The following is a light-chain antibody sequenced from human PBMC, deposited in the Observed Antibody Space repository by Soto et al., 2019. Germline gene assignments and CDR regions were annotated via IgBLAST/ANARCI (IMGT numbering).Light chain of an antibody. Sequence: ETVMTQSPATLSVSPGERATLSCRASQSVDTNLAWYQQKPGQAPRLLIYGASTRATDIPARFSGSGSGTEFTLTISSLQSEDFAVYYCQQYNNWPPYTFAQGTKTGDQT. CDR2: GAS. J-gene: IGKJ2*01. CDR1: QSVDTN. V-gene: IGKV3-15*01. CDR3: QQYNNWPPYT.